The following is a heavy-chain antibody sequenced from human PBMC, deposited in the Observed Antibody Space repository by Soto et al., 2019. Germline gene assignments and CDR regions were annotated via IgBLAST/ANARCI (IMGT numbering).Heavy chain of an antibody. CDR1: GGSISSSSYY. CDR3: ARLVPAARDYYYYYGMDV. J-gene: IGHJ6*02. V-gene: IGHV4-39*01. D-gene: IGHD2-2*01. CDR2: IYYSGST. Sequence: QLQLQESGPGLVKPSETLSLTCTVSGGSISSSSYYWGWIRQPPGKGLEWIGSIYYSGSTYYNPSLKSRVTIPVDTSKNQFSLKLSSVTAADTAVYYCARLVPAARDYYYYYGMDVWGQGTTVTVSS.